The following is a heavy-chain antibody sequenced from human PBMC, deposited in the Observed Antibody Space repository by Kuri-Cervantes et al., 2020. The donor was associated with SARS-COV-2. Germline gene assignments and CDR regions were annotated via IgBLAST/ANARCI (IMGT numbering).Heavy chain of an antibody. J-gene: IGHJ3*02. D-gene: IGHD2-15*01. CDR3: ARDQDIVVVVAATPGRGAFDI. V-gene: IGHV3-21*01. Sequence: GGSLRLSCAASGFTFSSYSMLWVRQAPGKGLEWVSSINTDGSHKNYADSVKGRFTISRDSAKSSLYLQMNSLRVEDTAVYYCARDQDIVVVVAATPGRGAFDIWGQGTMVTVSS. CDR2: INTDGSHK. CDR1: GFTFSSYS.